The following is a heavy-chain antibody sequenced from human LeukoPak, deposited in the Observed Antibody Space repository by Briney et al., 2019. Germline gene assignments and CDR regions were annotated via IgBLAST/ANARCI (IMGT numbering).Heavy chain of an antibody. CDR3: AREGSIAGIYYFDY. Sequence: ASVKVSCTASGYTFTSYGISWVRQAPGQGLEWMGWISAYNGNTNYAQKLQGRVTMATDTSTSTAYMELRSLRSDGTAVYYCAREGSIAGIYYFDYWGQGTLVTVSS. V-gene: IGHV1-18*01. CDR1: GYTFTSYG. CDR2: ISAYNGNT. J-gene: IGHJ4*02. D-gene: IGHD6-6*01.